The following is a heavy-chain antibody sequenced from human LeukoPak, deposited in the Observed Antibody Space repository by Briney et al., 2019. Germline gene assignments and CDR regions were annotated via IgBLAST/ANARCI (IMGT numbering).Heavy chain of an antibody. CDR2: IYTSGST. V-gene: IGHV4-61*02. CDR1: GGSISSGSYY. D-gene: IGHD1-26*01. CDR3: AREGRIVGATVDY. J-gene: IGHJ4*02. Sequence: SETLSLTCAVTGGSISSGSYYWSWIRQPAGKGLEWMGRIYTSGSTNYNPSLKSRVTISVDTSKNQFSLKLSSVTAADTAVYYCAREGRIVGATVDYWGQGTLVTVSS.